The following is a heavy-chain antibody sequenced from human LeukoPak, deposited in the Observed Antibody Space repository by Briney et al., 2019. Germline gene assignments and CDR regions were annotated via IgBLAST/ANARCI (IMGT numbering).Heavy chain of an antibody. CDR1: GFTFSSYA. CDR3: ARARDYSNYAGIDY. J-gene: IGHJ4*02. V-gene: IGHV3-23*01. CDR2: ISGSGGST. Sequence: QSGGSLRLSCAASGFTFSSYAMSWVRQAPGKGLEWVSAISGSGGSTYYADSVKGRFTISRDNAKNSLYLQMNSLRAEDTAVYYCARARDYSNYAGIDYWGQGTLVTVSS. D-gene: IGHD4-11*01.